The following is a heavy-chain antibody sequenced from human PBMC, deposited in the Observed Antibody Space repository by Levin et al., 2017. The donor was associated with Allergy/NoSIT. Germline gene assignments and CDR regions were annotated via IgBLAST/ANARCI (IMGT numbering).Heavy chain of an antibody. J-gene: IGHJ6*03. CDR2: IYPGDSDT. CDR3: ARHVVVAASEGYYYDMDV. CDR1: GYSFTSYW. D-gene: IGHD2-15*01. Sequence: GGSLRLSCKGSGYSFTSYWIGWVRQMPGKGLEWMGIIYPGDSDTRYSPSFQGQVTISADKSISTAYLQWSSLKASDTAMYYGARHVVVAASEGYYYDMDVWGKGTTVTVSS. V-gene: IGHV5-51*01.